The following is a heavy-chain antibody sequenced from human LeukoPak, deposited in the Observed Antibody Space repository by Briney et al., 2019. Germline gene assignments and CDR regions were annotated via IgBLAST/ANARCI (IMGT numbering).Heavy chain of an antibody. CDR2: LLYDGNTK. J-gene: IGHJ6*03. CDR3: ARDHRPEIQYYYMDV. D-gene: IGHD1-14*01. V-gene: IGHV3-33*01. CDR1: GFSLSNYG. Sequence: AGGSLRLSCAASGFSLSNYGIHWVRQAPGKGLEWVAALLYDGNTKHYADSVKGRFTISRDIFKNTFYLQMNSLTAEDTAVYYCARDHRPEIQYYYMDVWGKGTTVAVSS.